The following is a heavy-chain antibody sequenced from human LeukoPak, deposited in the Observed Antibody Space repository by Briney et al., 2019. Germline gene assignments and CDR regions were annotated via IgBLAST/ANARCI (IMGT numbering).Heavy chain of an antibody. J-gene: IGHJ6*04. D-gene: IGHD3-10*02. CDR3: AELGITIIGGV. CDR2: ISSSGSTI. V-gene: IGHV3-48*03. CDR1: GFIFSSYE. Sequence: GGSLRLSCAASGFIFSSYEMNWVRQAPGKGLEWVSYISSSGSTIYYADSVKGRFTISRDNAKNSLYLQMNSLRAEDTAVYYCAELGITIIGGVWGKGTTVTMSS.